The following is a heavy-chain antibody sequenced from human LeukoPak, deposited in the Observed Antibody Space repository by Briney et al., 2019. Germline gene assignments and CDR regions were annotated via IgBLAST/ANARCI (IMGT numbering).Heavy chain of an antibody. CDR1: GYTFTSYV. D-gene: IGHD3-10*01. CDR3: AREIGSGSYPFDY. CDR2: ISAYNDNT. J-gene: IGHJ4*02. Sequence: GASVKVSCEASGYTFTSYVINWVRQAPGQGLEWMGWISAYNDNTNYAQKFQGRVTMTTDTSTSTAYMELRSLRSDDTAVYYCAREIGSGSYPFDYWGQGTLVTVSS. V-gene: IGHV1-18*01.